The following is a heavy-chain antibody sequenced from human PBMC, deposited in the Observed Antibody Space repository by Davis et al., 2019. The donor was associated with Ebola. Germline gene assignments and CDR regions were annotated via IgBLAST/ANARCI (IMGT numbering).Heavy chain of an antibody. J-gene: IGHJ4*02. D-gene: IGHD4-17*01. CDR1: GFTFSSYS. V-gene: IGHV3-21*01. Sequence: PGGSLRLSCAASGFTFSSYSMNWVRQAPGKGLEWVSSISSSSSYIYYADSVKGRFTISRDNAKNSLYLQMNSLRAEDTAVYYCAREALDYGDYVFDYWGQGTLVTVSS. CDR2: ISSSSSYI. CDR3: AREALDYGDYVFDY.